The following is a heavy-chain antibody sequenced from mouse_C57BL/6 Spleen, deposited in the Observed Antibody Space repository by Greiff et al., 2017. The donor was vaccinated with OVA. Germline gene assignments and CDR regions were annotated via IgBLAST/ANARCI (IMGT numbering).Heavy chain of an antibody. D-gene: IGHD2-2*01. CDR1: GFNIKDDY. J-gene: IGHJ3*01. CDR2: IDPENGDT. CDR3: TMVSSWFAD. V-gene: IGHV14-4*01. Sequence: DVQLQESGAELVRPGASVKLSCTASGFNIKDDYMHWVKQRPEQGLEWIGWIDPENGDTEYASKFQGKATITADTSSNTAYLQLSSLTSEDTAVYYCTMVSSWFADWGQGTLVTVSA.